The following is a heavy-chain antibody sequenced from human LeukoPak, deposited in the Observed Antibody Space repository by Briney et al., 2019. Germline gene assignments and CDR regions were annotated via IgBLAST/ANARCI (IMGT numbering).Heavy chain of an antibody. V-gene: IGHV1-2*02. Sequence: ASVKVSCKASGYTFTCYYMHWVRQAPGQGLEWMGWINPNSGGTNYAQKFQCRVTMTRDTSISTAYMELSRLRSDDTAVYYCARETIYAYYYDSSGYYRYFDYWGQGTLVTVSS. J-gene: IGHJ4*02. D-gene: IGHD3-22*01. CDR1: GYTFTCYY. CDR2: INPNSGGT. CDR3: ARETIYAYYYDSSGYYRYFDY.